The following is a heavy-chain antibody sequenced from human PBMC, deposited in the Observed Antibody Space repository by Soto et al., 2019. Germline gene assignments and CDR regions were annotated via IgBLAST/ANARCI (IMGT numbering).Heavy chain of an antibody. D-gene: IGHD6-6*01. CDR3: ARPEYSSSSYGMDV. CDR2: ISSSSSTI. V-gene: IGHV3-48*02. Sequence: GGSLRLSCAASGFTFSGYSMSWVRQAPGKGLEWVSYISSSSSTIYYADSVKGRFTISRDNAKNSLYLQMNSLRDEDTAVYYCARPEYSSSSYGMDVWGQGTTVTVSS. CDR1: GFTFSGYS. J-gene: IGHJ6*02.